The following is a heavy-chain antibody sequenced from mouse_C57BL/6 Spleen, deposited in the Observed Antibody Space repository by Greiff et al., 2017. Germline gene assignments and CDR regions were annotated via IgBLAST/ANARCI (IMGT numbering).Heavy chain of an antibody. CDR1: GFNIKDDY. J-gene: IGHJ2*01. CDR3: TTGQLRRFDY. CDR2: IDPENGDT. D-gene: IGHD3-2*02. Sequence: EVQLQQSGAELVRPWASVKLSCTASGFNIKDDYMHWVKQRPEQGLEWIGWIDPENGDTEYASKFQGKATITADTSSNTAYLQLSSRTSEDTAVYYCTTGQLRRFDYWGQGTTLTVSS. V-gene: IGHV14-4*01.